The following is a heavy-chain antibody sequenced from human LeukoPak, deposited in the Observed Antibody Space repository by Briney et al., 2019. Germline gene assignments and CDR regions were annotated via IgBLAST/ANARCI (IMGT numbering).Heavy chain of an antibody. J-gene: IGHJ4*02. Sequence: KPSETLSLTCSVSGDSITGYYWSWIRQPAGKGLEWIGSIYYSGSTYYNPSLKSRVTISVDTSKNQFSLKLSSVTAADTAVYYCVISIAARPVDYWGQGTLVTVSS. D-gene: IGHD6-6*01. CDR1: GDSITGYY. CDR3: VISIAARPVDY. CDR2: IYYSGST. V-gene: IGHV4-59*05.